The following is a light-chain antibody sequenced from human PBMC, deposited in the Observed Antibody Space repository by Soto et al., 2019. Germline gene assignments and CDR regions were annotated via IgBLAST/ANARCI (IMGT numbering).Light chain of an antibody. V-gene: IGLV2-14*01. Sequence: QSVLTQPASVSGSPGQSITISCTGSSSDIGAYNYVSWFQQYPGKAPKLIISEVSNRPSGVSNRFSGSKSGTAASLTISGLQTEDEADYCCFSFTTDWTHVFGTGTKVTVL. CDR1: SSDIGAYNY. J-gene: IGLJ1*01. CDR3: FSFTTDWTHV. CDR2: EVS.